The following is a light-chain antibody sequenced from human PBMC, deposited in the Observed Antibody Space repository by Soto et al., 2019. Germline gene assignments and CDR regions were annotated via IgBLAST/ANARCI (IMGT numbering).Light chain of an antibody. CDR2: GAS. J-gene: IGKJ2*01. Sequence: EIVLTQSPGTLSLSPGARATLSCRASQSVSSSYLAWYQQKPGQAPRLLIYGASSRATGIPDRFSGSGSGTDFTLTISRLEPEDFALYYCQQFGPSPSYTFGQGTKLEIK. CDR3: QQFGPSPSYT. V-gene: IGKV3-20*01. CDR1: QSVSSSY.